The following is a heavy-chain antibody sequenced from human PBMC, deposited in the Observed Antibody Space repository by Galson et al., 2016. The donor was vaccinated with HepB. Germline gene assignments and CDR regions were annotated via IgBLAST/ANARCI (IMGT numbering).Heavy chain of an antibody. CDR3: ARDQHGSFFAY. J-gene: IGHJ4*02. V-gene: IGHV4-61*08. Sequence: SETLSLTCTASGGSVSSGGYFWSWIRQPPGKGLEWIGYFYSSENTNYNPSLRSRVTISGDTSRNQFSLKLTSVTAADTAAYYCARDQHGSFFAYWGQGTLVTVSS. CDR1: GGSVSSGGYF. D-gene: IGHD3-10*01. CDR2: FYSSENT.